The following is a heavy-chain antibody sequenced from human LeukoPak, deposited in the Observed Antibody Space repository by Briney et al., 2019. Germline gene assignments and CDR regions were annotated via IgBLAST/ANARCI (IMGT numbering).Heavy chain of an antibody. V-gene: IGHV1-2*06. D-gene: IGHD3-22*01. CDR3: AAYDSSGYYYDY. J-gene: IGHJ4*02. CDR2: HNPNSGGT. Sequence: ASVKVSCKASGYTFTGYYMHWVRQAPGQGVEWLGRHNPNSGGTNYAQKFQGRVTMTRDTSISTAYMELSRLRSDDTAGYYCAAYDSSGYYYDYWGQGTLVTVSS. CDR1: GYTFTGYY.